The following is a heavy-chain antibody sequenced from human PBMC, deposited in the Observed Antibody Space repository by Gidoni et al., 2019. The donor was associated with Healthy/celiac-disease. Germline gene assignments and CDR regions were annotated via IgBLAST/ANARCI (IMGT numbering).Heavy chain of an antibody. D-gene: IGHD1-26*01. CDR1: GFTFDDYA. CDR2: ISWNSGSI. J-gene: IGHJ4*02. CDR3: AKGSGSYAGAFDY. Sequence: EVQLVESGGGLVQPGRSLRLSCAASGFTFDDYAMHWVRQAPGKGLEWVSGISWNSGSIGYADSVKGRFTISRDNAKNSLYLQMNSLRAEDTALYYCAKGSGSYAGAFDYWGQGTLVTVSS. V-gene: IGHV3-9*01.